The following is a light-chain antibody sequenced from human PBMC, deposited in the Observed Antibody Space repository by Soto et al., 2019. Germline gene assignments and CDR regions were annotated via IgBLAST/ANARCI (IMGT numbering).Light chain of an antibody. Sequence: QSALTQPASVSGSPGQSITIXCTGTSSDVGSYNLVSWYQQHPGKAPKLMIYEGSKRPSGVSNRFSGSKSGNTASLTISGLQAEDEADYYCCSYAGSSTLVFGGGTKLTVL. CDR2: EGS. J-gene: IGLJ2*01. CDR3: CSYAGSSTLV. V-gene: IGLV2-23*01. CDR1: SSDVGSYNL.